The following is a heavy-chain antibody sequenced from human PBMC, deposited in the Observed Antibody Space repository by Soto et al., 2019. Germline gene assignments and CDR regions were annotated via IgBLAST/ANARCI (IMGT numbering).Heavy chain of an antibody. D-gene: IGHD6-13*01. CDR3: AKEHSSSWPFDY. Sequence: GGSLRLSCAASAFSFSSYAMSWVRQAPGKGLEWVSAISGSGGSTYYADSVRGRFTISRDNSKNTLYLQMNSLRAEDTAVYYCAKEHSSSWPFDYWGQGTLVTVSS. CDR1: AFSFSSYA. V-gene: IGHV3-23*01. CDR2: ISGSGGST. J-gene: IGHJ4*02.